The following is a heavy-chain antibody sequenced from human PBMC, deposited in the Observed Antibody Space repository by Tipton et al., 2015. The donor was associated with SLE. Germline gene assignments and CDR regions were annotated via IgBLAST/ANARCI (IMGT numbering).Heavy chain of an antibody. Sequence: SLRLSCAASGFTFSDYYMSWIRQAPGKGLEWVANKKQDGSETNYVDSVKGRFTISRDNAKNSLYLQMNSLRAEDTAVYYCARSRFCSGGSCYSDYWGQGTLVTVSS. D-gene: IGHD2-15*01. CDR2: KKQDGSET. CDR3: ARSRFCSGGSCYSDY. V-gene: IGHV3-7*01. J-gene: IGHJ4*02. CDR1: GFTFSDYY.